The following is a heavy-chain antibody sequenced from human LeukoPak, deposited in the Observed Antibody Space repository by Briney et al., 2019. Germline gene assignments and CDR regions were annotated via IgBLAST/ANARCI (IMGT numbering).Heavy chain of an antibody. CDR2: ISAYNGNT. CDR1: GYTFTGYY. D-gene: IGHD6-25*01. Sequence: GASVKVSCKASGYTFTGYYMHWVRQAPGQGLEWMGWISAYNGNTNYAQKLQGRVTMTTDTSTSTAYMELRSLRSDDTAVYYCARAGPAAFSVEAFDIWGQGTMVTVSS. J-gene: IGHJ3*02. V-gene: IGHV1-18*04. CDR3: ARAGPAAFSVEAFDI.